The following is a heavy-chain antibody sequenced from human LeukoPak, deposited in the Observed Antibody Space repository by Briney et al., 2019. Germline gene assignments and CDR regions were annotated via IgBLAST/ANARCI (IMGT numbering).Heavy chain of an antibody. CDR1: GYTFTGYY. CDR3: AREDSSGYYVDY. D-gene: IGHD3-22*01. CDR2: INPNRGGT. J-gene: IGHJ4*02. Sequence: ASVKVSCKASGYTFTGYYMHWVRQAPGQGLEWMGWINPNRGGTNYAQKFQGRVTMTRDTSISTAYMELSRLRSDDTAVYYCAREDSSGYYVDYWGQGTLVTVSS. V-gene: IGHV1-2*02.